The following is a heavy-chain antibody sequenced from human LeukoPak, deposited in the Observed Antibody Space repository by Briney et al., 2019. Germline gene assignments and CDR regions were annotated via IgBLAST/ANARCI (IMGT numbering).Heavy chain of an antibody. D-gene: IGHD1-26*01. CDR2: IYCSGST. CDR3: ARGQGSGNHFDY. J-gene: IGHJ4*02. Sequence: SQTLSLTCTVSGCSISSGDYYWGWLPQPPGQALEWIGYIYCSGSTCYNPSLKSRVTISVDTSKNQFSLKLSSVTAADTAVYYCARGQGSGNHFDYWGQGTLVTVSS. CDR1: GCSISSGDYY. V-gene: IGHV4-30-4*01.